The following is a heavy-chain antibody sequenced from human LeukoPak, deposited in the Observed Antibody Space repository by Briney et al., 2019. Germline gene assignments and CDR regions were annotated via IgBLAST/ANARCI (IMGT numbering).Heavy chain of an antibody. CDR1: GVTLSSYW. CDR3: ARETLINVDAFDI. D-gene: IGHD3-16*01. CDR2: INSDGSSI. J-gene: IGHJ3*02. Sequence: GGSLRLSCAASGVTLSSYWMHWVRQAPGQGLVWVSRINSDGSSIGYADSVKGRFTISRDNAKNTLYLQMNSLRAEDTAVYYCARETLINVDAFDIWGQGTMVTVSS. V-gene: IGHV3-74*01.